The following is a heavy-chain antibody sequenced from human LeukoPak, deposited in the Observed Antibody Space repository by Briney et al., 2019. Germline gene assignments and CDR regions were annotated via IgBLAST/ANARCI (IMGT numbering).Heavy chain of an antibody. Sequence: GGSLRLSCAASGFTFSSHAMHWVRQAPGKGLEWVAVISYDGSNKYYADSVKGRFTISRDNSKNTLYLQMNSLRAEDTAVYYCARGDWRPVDTMIVVPGGFDPWGQGTLITVSS. J-gene: IGHJ5*02. CDR1: GFTFSSHA. CDR2: ISYDGSNK. V-gene: IGHV3-30-3*01. D-gene: IGHD3-22*01. CDR3: ARGDWRPVDTMIVVPGGFDP.